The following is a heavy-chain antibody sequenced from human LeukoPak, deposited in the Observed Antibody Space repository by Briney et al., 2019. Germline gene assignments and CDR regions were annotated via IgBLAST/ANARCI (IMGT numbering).Heavy chain of an antibody. Sequence: ASVKLSCKAAGYTFTSYYMHWVRQAPGQGLEWMGIINPSGGSTSYAQKFQGRVTMTRDMSTSTVYMELSSLTAEDTAVYYCARDGGNSARSFDIWGQGTMVTVSS. CDR2: INPSGGST. J-gene: IGHJ3*02. CDR1: GYTFTSYY. V-gene: IGHV1-46*01. D-gene: IGHD4-23*01. CDR3: ARDGGNSARSFDI.